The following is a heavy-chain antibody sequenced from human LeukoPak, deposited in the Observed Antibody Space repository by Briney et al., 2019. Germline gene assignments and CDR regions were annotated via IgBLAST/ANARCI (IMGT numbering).Heavy chain of an antibody. CDR1: GFTFSSYG. Sequence: PGGSLRLSCAASGFTFSSYGMHWVCQAASKGLERVAFIRYDGSNKYYADSVKGRFTISRDNSKNTLYLQMNSLRAEDTAVYYCAKSPPYSDYIFDYWGQGTLVTVSS. J-gene: IGHJ4*02. D-gene: IGHD4/OR15-4a*01. V-gene: IGHV3-30*02. CDR3: AKSPPYSDYIFDY. CDR2: IRYDGSNK.